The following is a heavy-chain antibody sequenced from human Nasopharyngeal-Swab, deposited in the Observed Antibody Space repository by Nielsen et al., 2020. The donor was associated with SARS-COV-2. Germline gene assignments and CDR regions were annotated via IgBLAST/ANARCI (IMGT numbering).Heavy chain of an antibody. CDR2: IYYSGTT. Sequence: SETLSLTCTVSGGSIRSYYWSWIRQPPGKGLEWIGYIYYSGTTYYNPSLKSRVTISVDTSKNQFSLKLSSVTAADTAVYYCARFINSGSYPDYWGQGTLVTVSS. J-gene: IGHJ4*02. CDR1: GGSIRSYY. CDR3: ARFINSGSYPDY. V-gene: IGHV4-59*12. D-gene: IGHD1-26*01.